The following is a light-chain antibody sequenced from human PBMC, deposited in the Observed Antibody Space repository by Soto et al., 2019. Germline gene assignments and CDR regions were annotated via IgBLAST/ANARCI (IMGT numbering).Light chain of an antibody. J-gene: IGLJ2*01. CDR3: TSYTSSSTWV. CDR2: EVS. CDR1: TSDVGGYDY. V-gene: IGLV2-14*01. Sequence: QSALTQPASVSGSPGQSITISCTGNTSDVGGYDYVSWYQHHPGKAPKLMIYEVSNRPSGVSNRFSGSKSGNTASLTISGLQAEDEADYCCTSYTSSSTWVFGGGTKLTVL.